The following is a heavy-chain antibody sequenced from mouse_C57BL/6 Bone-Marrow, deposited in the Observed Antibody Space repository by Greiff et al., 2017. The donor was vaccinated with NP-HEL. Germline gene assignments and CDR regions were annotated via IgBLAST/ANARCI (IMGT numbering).Heavy chain of an antibody. CDR2: SRNKANDYTT. J-gene: IGHJ3*01. CDR1: GFTFSDFY. V-gene: IGHV7-1*01. CDR3: ARDAGYYGSSYAWFAY. Sequence: EVKLMESGGGLVQSGRSLRLSCATSGFTFSDFYMEWVRPAPGKGLEWIAASRNKANDYTTEYSASVKGRFIVSRDTSQSILYLQMNALRAEDTAIYYCARDAGYYGSSYAWFAYWGQGTLVTVSA. D-gene: IGHD1-1*01.